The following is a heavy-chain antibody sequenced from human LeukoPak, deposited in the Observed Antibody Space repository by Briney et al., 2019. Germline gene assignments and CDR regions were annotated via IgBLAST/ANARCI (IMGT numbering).Heavy chain of an antibody. CDR3: ARGLMMAVAGRGEFHY. CDR1: GGSTSSRGYY. D-gene: IGHD6-13*01. V-gene: IGHV4-61*08. J-gene: IGHJ4*02. Sequence: MASETLSLTCTVSGGSTSSRGYYWGWIRQPPGKGLEWIGHIYYSGSTNYNPSLKSRVTISVDTSKNQFSLKLSSVTAADTAVYYCARGLMMAVAGRGEFHYWGQGTLVTVSS. CDR2: IYYSGST.